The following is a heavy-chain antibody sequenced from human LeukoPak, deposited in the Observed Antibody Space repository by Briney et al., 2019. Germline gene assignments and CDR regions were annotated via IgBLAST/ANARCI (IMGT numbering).Heavy chain of an antibody. CDR3: ARDHNTSIAARFFDP. V-gene: IGHV4-4*02. CDR1: GGSISSSNW. J-gene: IGHJ5*02. CDR2: IYHSGST. D-gene: IGHD6-6*01. Sequence: SETLSLTCAVSGGSISSSNWWSWVRQPPGKGLEWIGEIYHSGSTNYNPSLKSRVTISVDKSKNQFSLKLSSVTAADTAVYYCARDHNTSIAARFFDPWGQGTLVTVSS.